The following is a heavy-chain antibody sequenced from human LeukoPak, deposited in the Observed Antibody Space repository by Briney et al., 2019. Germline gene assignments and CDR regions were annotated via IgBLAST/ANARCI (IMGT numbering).Heavy chain of an antibody. CDR1: GGSFSGYY. Sequence: SETLSLTCAVYGGSFSGYYWSWIRQPPGKGLEWIGEINHSGSTNYNPSLKSRVTMSVDTSKNQVSLKLSSVTAADTSVYYCARGQRITMVRGVYGFDYWGQGALVTVSS. J-gene: IGHJ4*02. CDR3: ARGQRITMVRGVYGFDY. V-gene: IGHV4-34*01. CDR2: INHSGST. D-gene: IGHD3-10*01.